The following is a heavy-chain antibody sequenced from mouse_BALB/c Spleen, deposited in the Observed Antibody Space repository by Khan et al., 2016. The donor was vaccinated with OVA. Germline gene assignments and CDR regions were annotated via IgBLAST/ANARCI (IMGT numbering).Heavy chain of an antibody. CDR2: IYPGSGST. J-gene: IGHJ2*01. CDR1: GYTFTDYI. CDR3: ARTGFGSWGF. Sequence: QVRLQQSGPVLVKPGASVKMSCKASGYTFTDYIINWVRQRTGQGLEWIGQIYPGSGSTYYNEKFKGKASLTADKSSNTAYMQLRSLTSEASAVXFCARTGFGSWGFWGQGTTLTVTS. D-gene: IGHD1-1*01. V-gene: IGHV1-77*01.